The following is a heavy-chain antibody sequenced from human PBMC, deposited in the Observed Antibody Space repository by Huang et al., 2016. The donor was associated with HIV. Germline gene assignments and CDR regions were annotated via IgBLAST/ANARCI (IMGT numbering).Heavy chain of an antibody. Sequence: QVHLQQGGAGLLKSAETLSLTCAVYCGSLSGYSWSWLRQTPGKGLEWIGESTHLGSPNYKPSMKRRVSISMDGSRKKFSLKLRYISDADTAVYFCVRYSTKNPRGWFDPWGQGTLVTGSS. CDR2: STHLGSP. J-gene: IGHJ5*02. D-gene: IGHD2-15*01. V-gene: IGHV4-34*02. CDR1: CGSLSGYS. CDR3: VRYSTKNPRGWFDP.